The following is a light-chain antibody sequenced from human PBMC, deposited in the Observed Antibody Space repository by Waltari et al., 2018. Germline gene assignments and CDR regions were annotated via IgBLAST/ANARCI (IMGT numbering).Light chain of an antibody. Sequence: DIQMTQSPSTLSASVGDRVTVTCRASQSVSSWLAWYQQKPGKAPKLLTYDASSLESGVPSRFSGSASGTGFTLTIARLQPDDSATYFCQQYSTYGTFGQGTKVEIK. CDR2: DAS. V-gene: IGKV1-5*03. CDR3: QQYSTYGT. J-gene: IGKJ1*01. CDR1: QSVSSW.